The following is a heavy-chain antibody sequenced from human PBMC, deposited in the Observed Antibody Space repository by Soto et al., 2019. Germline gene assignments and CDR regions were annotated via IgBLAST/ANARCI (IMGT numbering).Heavy chain of an antibody. CDR1: VGTFSSYA. J-gene: IGHJ6*01. CDR3: ARHVPAAGYYYGMDV. Sequence: QVQLVQSGAEVKKPGSSVKVSCKASVGTFSSYAISLVRQAPGQGREWMGGIIPIFGTANYAQKFQGRVTITADESTRTVYMELSSLRSEDTAVYYCARHVPAAGYYYGMDVWGQGTTVTVSS. D-gene: IGHD2-2*01. V-gene: IGHV1-69*12. CDR2: IIPIFGTA.